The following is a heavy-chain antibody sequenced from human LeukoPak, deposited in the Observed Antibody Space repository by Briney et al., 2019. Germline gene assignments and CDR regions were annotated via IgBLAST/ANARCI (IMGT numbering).Heavy chain of an antibody. D-gene: IGHD3-10*01. V-gene: IGHV5-51*03. CDR1: GYIFTKFW. J-gene: IGHJ4*02. CDR2: IYPDDSDT. CDR3: VRGKGSGTYYGFDY. Sequence: PGESLKISCETSGYIFTKFWVGWVRQTPGKGLEWLGMIYPDDSDTRYSPSFQGQVTMSVDKSISIVYLHWSSLKASDTAIYYCVRGKGSGTYYGFDYWGQGTVVSVVS.